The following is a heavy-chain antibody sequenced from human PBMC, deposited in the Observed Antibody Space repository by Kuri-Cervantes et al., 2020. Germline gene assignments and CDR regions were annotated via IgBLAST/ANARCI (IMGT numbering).Heavy chain of an antibody. CDR3: AKVYYSGYYYYMDV. Sequence: GGSLRLSCVASGFTLSRYAMSWVRQAPGKGLEWVSAISGSGSYTYYADSVKGRFTISRDNAKNTLYLQMNSLRAEDTAVYYCAKVYYSGYYYYMDVWGKGTTVTVSS. CDR2: ISGSGSYT. D-gene: IGHD2-15*01. J-gene: IGHJ6*03. V-gene: IGHV3-23*01. CDR1: GFTLSRYA.